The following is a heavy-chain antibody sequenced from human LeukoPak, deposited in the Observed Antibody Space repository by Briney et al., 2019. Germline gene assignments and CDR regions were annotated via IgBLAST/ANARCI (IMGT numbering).Heavy chain of an antibody. J-gene: IGHJ4*02. Sequence: PSETLSLICIASGDSISSDYWSWIRQPPGKGLEWIGNINYIGNSNYNPSLKGRVTLSIDTSKNQVSLNLRSVTAADTAIYYWSRLDCTADTCYNYWAQGTLVTVSS. CDR3: SRLDCTADTCYNY. CDR1: GDSISSDY. CDR2: INYIGNS. D-gene: IGHD2-8*02. V-gene: IGHV4-59*08.